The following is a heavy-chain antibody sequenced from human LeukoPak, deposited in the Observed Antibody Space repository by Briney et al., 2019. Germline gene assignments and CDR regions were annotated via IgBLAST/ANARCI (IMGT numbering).Heavy chain of an antibody. CDR2: IYYNGGT. J-gene: IGHJ6*03. D-gene: IGHD2-15*01. Sequence: PSETLPLTCNVSGGSIRSYYWSWVRQSPGKGLECLGYIYYNGGTNYNPSLKSRVITSVDTTKNQFSLKLSSVTAADTAVYFCARIVVLVAAVKPLPYYMDVWGKGTTVTVSS. V-gene: IGHV4-59*01. CDR3: ARIVVLVAAVKPLPYYMDV. CDR1: GGSIRSYY.